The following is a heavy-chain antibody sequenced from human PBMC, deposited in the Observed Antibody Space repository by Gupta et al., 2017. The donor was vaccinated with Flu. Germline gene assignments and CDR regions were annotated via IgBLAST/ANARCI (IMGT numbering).Heavy chain of an antibody. D-gene: IGHD2-2*01. J-gene: IGHJ4*02. CDR1: GYTFTSYY. V-gene: IGHV1-46*01. CDR2: INPSGGST. Sequence: QVQLVQSGAEVKKPGASVKVSCKASGYTFTSYYMHWVRQAPGQGLEWMGIINPSGGSTSYAQKFQGRVTMTRDTSTSTVYMELSSLRSEDTAVYYCARGDVLPHVVVPAANSNYASFDYWGQGTLVTVSS. CDR3: ARGDVLPHVVVPAANSNYASFDY.